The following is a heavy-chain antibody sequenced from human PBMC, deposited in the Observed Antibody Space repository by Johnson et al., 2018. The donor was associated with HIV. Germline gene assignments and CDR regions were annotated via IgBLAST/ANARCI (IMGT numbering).Heavy chain of an antibody. CDR3: AKEIWETYGELMVGDALDI. D-gene: IGHD2-15*01. V-gene: IGHV3-23*04. Sequence: VHLVESGGGLVQPGGSLRLSCAASGFTFSSYAMSWVRQAPGKGLEWVSAIRGSGGSTYYADSVKGRFTISRDNSNNTLFLQMNSLRAEDTAIYYCAKEIWETYGELMVGDALDIWGQGTVVTVSS. CDR2: IRGSGGST. J-gene: IGHJ3*02. CDR1: GFTFSSYA.